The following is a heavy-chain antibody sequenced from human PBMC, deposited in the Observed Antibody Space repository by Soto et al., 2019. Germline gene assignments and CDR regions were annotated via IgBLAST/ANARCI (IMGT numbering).Heavy chain of an antibody. Sequence: SETLSLTCTVSGDSISSGGYYWSWIRQLPGKGLEWIGYIYSNGYTYYNPSLESRVTISLDTSNNQFSLKLTSVTAADTAVYYCARALITKVDYWGQGTLVTVSS. J-gene: IGHJ4*02. CDR3: ARALITKVDY. D-gene: IGHD3-10*01. CDR1: GDSISSGGYY. V-gene: IGHV4-31*03. CDR2: IYSNGYT.